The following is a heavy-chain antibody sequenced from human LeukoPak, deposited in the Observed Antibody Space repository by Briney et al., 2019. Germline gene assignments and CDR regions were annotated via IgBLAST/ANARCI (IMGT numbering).Heavy chain of an antibody. CDR3: ARVRPILSRAKYNWFDP. Sequence: ASVKVSCKASGYTFTSYVINWVPQATGQGLEWMGWMSAKSGNTGYAQKFQGRGTMTRNTSISTAYMEQSSLRSEGTAVYYCARVRPILSRAKYNWFDPWGQGTLVSVSS. V-gene: IGHV1-8*01. CDR1: GYTFTSYV. CDR2: MSAKSGNT. D-gene: IGHD5/OR15-5a*01. J-gene: IGHJ5*02.